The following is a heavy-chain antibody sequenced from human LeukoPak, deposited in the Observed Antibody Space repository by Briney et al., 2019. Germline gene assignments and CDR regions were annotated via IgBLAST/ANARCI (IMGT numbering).Heavy chain of an antibody. D-gene: IGHD3-22*01. CDR1: GFAFSSYW. CDR2: INIDGSRA. J-gene: IGHJ5*02. Sequence: GGSQRLSCAASGFAFSSYWMHWVRQAQGKGLEWVSRINIDGSRARYADSVKGRFTISRDNAKNTLYLQMNSLRVEDTAVYYCAREGDDSSGYLNWFDPWGQGTLVTASS. CDR3: AREGDDSSGYLNWFDP. V-gene: IGHV3-74*01.